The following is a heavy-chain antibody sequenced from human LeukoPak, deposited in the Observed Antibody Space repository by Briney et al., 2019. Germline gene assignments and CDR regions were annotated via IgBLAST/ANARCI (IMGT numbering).Heavy chain of an antibody. CDR1: GGSISSSSYY. Sequence: PSETLSLTCTVSGGSISSSSYYWGWIRQPPGKGLEWIGSIYYSGSTYYNPSLKSRVTISVDTSKNQFSLKLSSVTAADTAVYYCAREIWSSHYHDYWGQGTLVTVSS. V-gene: IGHV4-39*07. CDR3: AREIWSSHYHDY. CDR2: IYYSGST. J-gene: IGHJ4*02. D-gene: IGHD3-10*01.